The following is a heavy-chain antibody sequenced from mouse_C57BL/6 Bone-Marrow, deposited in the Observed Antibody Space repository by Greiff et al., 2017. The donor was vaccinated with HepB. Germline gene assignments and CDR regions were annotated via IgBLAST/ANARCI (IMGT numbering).Heavy chain of an antibody. D-gene: IGHD2-2*01. CDR3: ARYRGGYPLMDY. Sequence: DVHLVESGGGLVQPGGSLSLSCAASGFTFTDYYMSWVRQPPGKALEWLGFIRNKANGYTTEYSASVKGRFTISRDNSQSILYLQMNALRAEDSATYYCARYRGGYPLMDYWGQGTSVTVSS. J-gene: IGHJ4*01. CDR1: GFTFTDYY. CDR2: IRNKANGYTT. V-gene: IGHV7-3*01.